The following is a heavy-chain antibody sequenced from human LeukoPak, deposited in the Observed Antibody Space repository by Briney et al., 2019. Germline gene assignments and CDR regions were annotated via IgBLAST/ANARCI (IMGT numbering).Heavy chain of an antibody. CDR2: INQSGRT. D-gene: IGHD1-1*01. J-gene: IGHJ5*02. Sequence: PSETLSLTCAVFNGSFSAYSWNWIRQPPGKGLEWIGEINQSGRTNSNPSLKSRVTISVDTSKNQFSLKLISVTAADTAVYYCARGIRNNWNYWFDPWGQGTLVTVSS. CDR3: ARGIRNNWNYWFDP. V-gene: IGHV4-34*01. CDR1: NGSFSAYS.